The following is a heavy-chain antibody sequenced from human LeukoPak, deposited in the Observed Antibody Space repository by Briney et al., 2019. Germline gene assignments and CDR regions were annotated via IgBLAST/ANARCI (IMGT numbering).Heavy chain of an antibody. Sequence: GGSLSLSCAASGFTFSSYAMHWVRQAPGKGLEWVAVISYDGSNKYYADSVKGRFTISRDNSKNTLYLQMNSLRAEDTAVYYCAREGVYDSSGYPDYWGQGTLVTVSS. V-gene: IGHV3-30-3*01. CDR2: ISYDGSNK. CDR1: GFTFSSYA. D-gene: IGHD3-22*01. J-gene: IGHJ4*02. CDR3: AREGVYDSSGYPDY.